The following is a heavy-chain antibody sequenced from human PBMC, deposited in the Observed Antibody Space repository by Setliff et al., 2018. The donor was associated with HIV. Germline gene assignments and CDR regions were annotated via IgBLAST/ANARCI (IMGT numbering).Heavy chain of an antibody. J-gene: IGHJ4*02. V-gene: IGHV4-39*01. CDR1: GDSISGNYY. CDR2: VFSGGSS. D-gene: IGHD3-10*01. Sequence: SETLSLTCTVSGDSISGNYYWAWIRQPPGKGLEWIATVFSGGSSKYNPSLWSRVTISVDTSKNQFYLKMDSVTAADTAFYYCARYGPASVIWFGYLDYGGPGMSVTVSS. CDR3: ARYGPASVIWFGYLDY.